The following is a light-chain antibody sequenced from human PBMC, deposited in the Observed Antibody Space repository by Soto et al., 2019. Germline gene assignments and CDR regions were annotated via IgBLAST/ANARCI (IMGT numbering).Light chain of an antibody. V-gene: IGLV2-14*01. CDR2: DVS. CDR1: SSDVGGNKY. J-gene: IGLJ1*01. CDR3: SAFTGTTYV. Sequence: QSVLTQPASVSGSPGQSITISCTGSSSDVGGNKYFSWYQQYPGKAPKLMICDVSNRPSGVSNRFSGSKSGNTASLTISGLQAEDEADYYCSAFTGTTYVFGTGTKVTVL.